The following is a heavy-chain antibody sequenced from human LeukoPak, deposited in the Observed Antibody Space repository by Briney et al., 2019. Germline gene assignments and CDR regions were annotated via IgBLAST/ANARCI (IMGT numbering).Heavy chain of an antibody. CDR2: ISGSGGST. V-gene: IGHV3-23*01. Sequence: QSGGSLRLSCDASGFTVSGDAVIGVRQDPGKGLGWVSAISGSGGSTYYADSVKGRFTISRDNSKNTLYLQMNSLRAEDTAVYYCAKDKAGAYYYDSSGFGNWGQGTLVTVSS. CDR1: GFTVSGDA. D-gene: IGHD3-22*01. J-gene: IGHJ4*02. CDR3: AKDKAGAYYYDSSGFGN.